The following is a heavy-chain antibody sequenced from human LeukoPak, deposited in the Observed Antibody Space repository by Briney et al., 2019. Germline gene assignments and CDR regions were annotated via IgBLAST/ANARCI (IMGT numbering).Heavy chain of an antibody. D-gene: IGHD6-13*01. CDR3: AKDLNAAAPGY. CDR1: GFTFSSYG. Sequence: GGSLRLSCAASGFTFSSYGMHWVRQAPGKGLEWVAVIWYDGSNKYYADSVKGRFTISRDNPKNTLYLQMNSLRAEDTAGYYCAKDLNAAAPGYWGQGTLVTVSS. J-gene: IGHJ4*02. CDR2: IWYDGSNK. V-gene: IGHV3-33*06.